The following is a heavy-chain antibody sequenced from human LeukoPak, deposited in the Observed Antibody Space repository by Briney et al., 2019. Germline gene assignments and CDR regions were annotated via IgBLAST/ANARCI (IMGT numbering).Heavy chain of an antibody. Sequence: GGSLRLSCAASGFTFSTFAMIWVRQPPGKGLEWVSSIFPSGGEIHYADSVKGRFTISRDNAKNSLYLQMNSLRAEDTAVYYCASQLYDFWSGYYTGDAFDIWGQGTMVTVSS. CDR1: GFTFSTFA. CDR2: IFPSGGEI. D-gene: IGHD3-3*01. V-gene: IGHV3-21*01. J-gene: IGHJ3*02. CDR3: ASQLYDFWSGYYTGDAFDI.